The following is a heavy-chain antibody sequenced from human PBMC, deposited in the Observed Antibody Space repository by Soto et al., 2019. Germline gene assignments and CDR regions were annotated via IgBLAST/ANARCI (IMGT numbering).Heavy chain of an antibody. J-gene: IGHJ6*02. CDR3: AREPDVLLWSGRYGMDV. CDR2: MNPNSGNT. CDR1: GYTFTSYD. V-gene: IGHV1-8*01. D-gene: IGHD3-10*01. Sequence: ASVKVSCKASGYTFTSYDINWVRQATGQGLEWMGWMNPNSGNTGYAQKFQGRVTMTRNTSISTAYMELSSLRSEDTAVYYCAREPDVLLWSGRYGMDVWGQGTTVTVSS.